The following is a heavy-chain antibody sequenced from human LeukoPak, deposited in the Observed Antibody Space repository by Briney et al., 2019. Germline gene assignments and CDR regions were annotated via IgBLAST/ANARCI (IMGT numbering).Heavy chain of an antibody. Sequence: PGRSLRLSCVASGLTFSNYGMPWVRQAPGKGLEWVAVIWYDGSDEYYADSVKGRFTISRDNSKNTLYLHMNSLRAEDTAVYYCATDVREYWGQGTLVTVSS. CDR2: IWYDGSDE. J-gene: IGHJ4*02. CDR3: ATDVREY. CDR1: GLTFSNYG. D-gene: IGHD1-26*01. V-gene: IGHV3-33*01.